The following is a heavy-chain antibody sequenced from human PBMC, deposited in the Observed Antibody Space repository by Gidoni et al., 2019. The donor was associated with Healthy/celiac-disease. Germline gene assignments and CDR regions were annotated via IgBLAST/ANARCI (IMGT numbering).Heavy chain of an antibody. CDR3: ARATTVTTPHFDY. Sequence: QVQLQASGPGLVQPSETLSLTCTVSGGPISSYYWSWIRQPPGKGLEWIGYSYYSGSANYNPSLKSRVTISVDTSKNQFSLKLSSVTAADTAVYYCARATTVTTPHFDYWGQGTLVTVSS. CDR1: GGPISSYY. CDR2: SYYSGSA. D-gene: IGHD4-17*01. J-gene: IGHJ4*02. V-gene: IGHV4-59*01.